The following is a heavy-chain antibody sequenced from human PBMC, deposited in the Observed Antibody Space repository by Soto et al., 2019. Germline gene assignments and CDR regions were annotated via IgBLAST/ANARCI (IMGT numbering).Heavy chain of an antibody. CDR1: GGSISSSNW. CDR3: ASVRGGYYYAMDV. V-gene: IGHV4-4*02. D-gene: IGHD3-10*02. Sequence: QVQLQESGPGLVKPSGTLSLTCAVSGGSISSSNWWSWVRQPPGKGLEWIGEIYHSGSTNYNPSLKSRVPXSXDXPKNQFSLKLSSVTAADTAVYYCASVRGGYYYAMDVWGQGTTVTVSS. J-gene: IGHJ6*02. CDR2: IYHSGST.